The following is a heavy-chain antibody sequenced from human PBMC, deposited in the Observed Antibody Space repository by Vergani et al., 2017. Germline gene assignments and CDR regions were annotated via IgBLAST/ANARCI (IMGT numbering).Heavy chain of an antibody. CDR1: GYTFTSYA. J-gene: IGHJ6*02. CDR3: ARDTTMLWVHYYYGMDV. V-gene: IGHV7-4-1*02. Sequence: QVQLVQSGSEFKKPGASVKVSCKASGYTFTSYAMNWVRQAPGQGLEWMGWINTNTGNPTYAQGFTGRFVFSLDTSVSTAYLQISSLKAEDTAVYYCARDTTMLWVHYYYGMDVWGQGTTVTVSS. D-gene: IGHD5-24*01. CDR2: INTNTGNP.